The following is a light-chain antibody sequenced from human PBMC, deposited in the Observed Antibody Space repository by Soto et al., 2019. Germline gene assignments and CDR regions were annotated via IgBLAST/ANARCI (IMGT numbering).Light chain of an antibody. V-gene: IGKV4-1*01. CDR3: QQYYGIPFT. CDR1: QSVLYSSNNNNY. J-gene: IGKJ3*01. Sequence: DIVMTQSPDSLAVSLGERATINCKSNQSVLYSSNNNNYLAWYQKKPGQPPRLLIFWASTRESGVPDRFSGSGSGTDFTLTISSLQTEDVSVYYCQQYYGIPFTFGPGTKVGVK. CDR2: WAS.